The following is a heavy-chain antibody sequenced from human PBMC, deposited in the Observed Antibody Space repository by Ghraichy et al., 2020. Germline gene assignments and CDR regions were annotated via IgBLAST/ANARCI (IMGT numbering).Heavy chain of an antibody. CDR3: TTSGSGVSSCN. Sequence: GGSLRLSCAVSGFSFSNAWISWVRQAPGEGLVWVCRIKSKTDGGTTDYAAPVKGRFTISRDESKTTVFLQMISLRTEDTAMYYCTTSGSGVSSCNWGQGTLVTGSS. V-gene: IGHV3-15*01. J-gene: IGHJ4*02. CDR2: IKSKTDGGTT. D-gene: IGHD2-15*01. CDR1: GFSFSNAW.